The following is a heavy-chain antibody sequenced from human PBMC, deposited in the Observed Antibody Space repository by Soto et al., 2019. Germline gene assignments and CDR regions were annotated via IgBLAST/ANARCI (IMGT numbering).Heavy chain of an antibody. Sequence: PSETLSLTCTFSGGSISSYYWSWIRQPPGKGLEWIGYIYYSGSTNYNPSLKSRVTISVDTSKNQFSLKLSSVTAADTAVYYCARHWEGRLWAVAGTGPNYYYMDVWGKGTTVTVSS. CDR1: GGSISSYY. J-gene: IGHJ6*03. CDR3: ARHWEGRLWAVAGTGPNYYYMDV. V-gene: IGHV4-59*08. CDR2: IYYSGST. D-gene: IGHD6-19*01.